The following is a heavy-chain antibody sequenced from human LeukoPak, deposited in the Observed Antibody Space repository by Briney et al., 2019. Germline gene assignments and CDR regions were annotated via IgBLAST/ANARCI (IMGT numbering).Heavy chain of an antibody. D-gene: IGHD4-17*01. J-gene: IGHJ4*02. CDR2: IYYSGST. CDR3: ARHTVTTSFDY. V-gene: IGHV4-59*01. Sequence: SETLSLTCTVSGGSISSYYWSWIRQPPGKGPEWIGYIYYSGSTNYNPSLKSRVTISVDTSKNQFSLKLSSVTAADTAVYYCARHTVTTSFDYWGQGTLVTVSS. CDR1: GGSISSYY.